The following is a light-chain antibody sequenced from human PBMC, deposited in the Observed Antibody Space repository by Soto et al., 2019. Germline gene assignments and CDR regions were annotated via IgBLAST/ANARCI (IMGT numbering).Light chain of an antibody. J-gene: IGKJ1*01. CDR3: QQYGRSLWT. CDR2: GAS. Sequence: EILLTQSPATLSLSPGERATLSCRASQSVSSSRLAWYRQKPGQAPRILIYGASSRATGIPDRFRGSGSGTDFTLTISRLEPEDFSVYYCQQYGRSLWTFGQGTKVDIK. V-gene: IGKV3-20*01. CDR1: QSVSSSR.